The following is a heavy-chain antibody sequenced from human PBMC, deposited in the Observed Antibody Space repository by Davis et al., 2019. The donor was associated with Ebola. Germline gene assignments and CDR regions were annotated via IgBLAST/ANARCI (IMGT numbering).Heavy chain of an antibody. CDR3: ARQGAAAGDWFDP. D-gene: IGHD6-13*01. CDR1: GYSFTSYW. CDR2: IDPSDSYT. J-gene: IGHJ5*02. Sequence: GESLKISCKGSGYSFTSYWISWVRQMPGKGLEWMGRIDPSDSYTNYSPSFQGHVTISADKSISTAYLQWRSLKASDTAMYYCARQGAAAGDWFDPWGQGTLVTVSS. V-gene: IGHV5-10-1*01.